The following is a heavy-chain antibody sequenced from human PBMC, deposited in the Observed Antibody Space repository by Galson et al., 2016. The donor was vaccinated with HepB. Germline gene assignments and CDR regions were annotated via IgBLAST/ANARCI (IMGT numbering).Heavy chain of an antibody. V-gene: IGHV3-9*01. Sequence: SLRLSCAVSGFTFDDYAMHWVRQAPGKGLEWVSSISWNGGSIGYADSVKGRFTISRDNAKRSLYLQMNSLRAEDTALYYCSEDQHTGTGGSYYGMDVWGQGTTVTVSS. D-gene: IGHD3-16*01. CDR1: GFTFDDYA. CDR3: SEDQHTGTGGSYYGMDV. J-gene: IGHJ6*02. CDR2: ISWNGGSI.